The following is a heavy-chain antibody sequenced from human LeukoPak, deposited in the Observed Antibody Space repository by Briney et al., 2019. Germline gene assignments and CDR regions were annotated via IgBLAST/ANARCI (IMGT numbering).Heavy chain of an antibody. CDR1: GFTFSSYW. V-gene: IGHV3-7*01. CDR2: IKQDGSEK. D-gene: IGHD6-13*01. Sequence: GGSLRLSCAASGFTFSSYWMSWVRQAPGTRLGWVANIKQDGSEKYSVDSVKGRVTISRDNAKNSLYLQMNSLRAEDTAVYYCARAKVAAAGTAFDYWGQGTLVTVSS. CDR3: ARAKVAAAGTAFDY. J-gene: IGHJ4*02.